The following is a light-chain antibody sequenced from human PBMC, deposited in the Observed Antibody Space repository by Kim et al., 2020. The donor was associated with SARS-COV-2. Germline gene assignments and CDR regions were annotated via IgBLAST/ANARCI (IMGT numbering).Light chain of an antibody. CDR2: GKT. Sequence: SSELTQDPAVSVALGQTVRITCQGDSLRTYYASWYQQKSGQAPVLVIYGKTNRPSGIPDRFSGSSSGNTASLTITGAQAEDEADYYCNSRDSSGNHLVFGGGTQLTVL. J-gene: IGLJ2*01. CDR3: NSRDSSGNHLV. V-gene: IGLV3-19*01. CDR1: SLRTYY.